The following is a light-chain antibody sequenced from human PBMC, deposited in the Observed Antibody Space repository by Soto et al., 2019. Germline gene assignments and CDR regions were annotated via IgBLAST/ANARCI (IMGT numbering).Light chain of an antibody. CDR2: GIS. Sequence: DIVMTQTPLSLPVTPGEPASISCRSSQTLLDSDDGNTYLDWYLQKPGQSPQLLIYGISSRASGVPDRFSGSGSGTDFTLKISRVEAGDVGVFYCMQRKEFPCTFGQGTKVDIK. CDR1: QTLLDSDDGNTY. CDR3: MQRKEFPCT. J-gene: IGKJ1*01. V-gene: IGKV2-40*01.